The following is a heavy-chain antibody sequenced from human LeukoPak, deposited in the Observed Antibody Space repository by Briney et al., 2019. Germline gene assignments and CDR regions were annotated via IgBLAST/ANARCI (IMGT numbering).Heavy chain of an antibody. V-gene: IGHV4-59*08. D-gene: IGHD4-17*01. CDR3: ARHALYGEVDY. CDR2: IYYSGTT. Sequence: PSETLSLTCTVSGGSISSYYWSWIRQPPGKGLEWIGCIYYSGTTNYNPSLKSRVTISIDTSKNQFSLKLSSVTAADTAVYYCARHALYGEVDYWGQGTLVTVSS. J-gene: IGHJ4*02. CDR1: GGSISSYY.